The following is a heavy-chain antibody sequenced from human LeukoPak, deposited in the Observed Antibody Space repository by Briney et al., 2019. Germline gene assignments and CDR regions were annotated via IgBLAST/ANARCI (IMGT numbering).Heavy chain of an antibody. J-gene: IGHJ6*02. V-gene: IGHV3-33*01. D-gene: IGHD5-18*01. Sequence: GGSLRLSCAASGFTFSSYGMHWVRQAPGKGLEWVAVIWYDGSNKYYADSVKGRFTISRDNSKNTLYLQLNSPRAEDTAVYYCARDMWIQLWASTTRLYYYGMDVWGQGTTVTVSS. CDR2: IWYDGSNK. CDR1: GFTFSSYG. CDR3: ARDMWIQLWASTTRLYYYGMDV.